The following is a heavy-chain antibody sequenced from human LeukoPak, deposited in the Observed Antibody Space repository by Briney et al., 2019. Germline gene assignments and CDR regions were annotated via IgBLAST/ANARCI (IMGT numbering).Heavy chain of an antibody. D-gene: IGHD6-19*01. CDR2: IYHSGNS. J-gene: IGHJ4*02. CDR3: ARKRVDGRFHF. CDR1: GGSISSYY. V-gene: IGHV4-59*08. Sequence: PSETLSLACTVSGGSISSYYWSWIRQPPGEGLEWIGYIYHSGNSNYNPSLKSRVTISLDTSKNQFSLRLSSVTAADTAVYYCARKRVDGRFHFWGQGTLVTVSS.